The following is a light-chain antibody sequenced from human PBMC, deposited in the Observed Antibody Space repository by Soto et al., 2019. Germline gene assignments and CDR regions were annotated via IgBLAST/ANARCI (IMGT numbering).Light chain of an antibody. CDR1: QSVRDN. CDR2: RAS. Sequence: EIVMTQSPATLAVSPGEVATLSCRASQSVRDNLAWYQQKPGQAPRLLIYRASIRATGVPARFSGSGSGTEFTLTISGLQSEDVSIYFCQHYNFWPHSFGQGTKVDIK. J-gene: IGKJ2*01. CDR3: QHYNFWPHS. V-gene: IGKV3-15*01.